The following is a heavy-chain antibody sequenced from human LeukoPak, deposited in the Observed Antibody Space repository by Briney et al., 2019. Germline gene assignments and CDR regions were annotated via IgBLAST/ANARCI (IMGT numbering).Heavy chain of an antibody. CDR1: GYSFTSYW. CDR3: TRTRAMYSSSWYYFDY. V-gene: IGHV5-51*01. D-gene: IGHD6-13*01. Sequence: PGESLKISCQGSGYSFTSYWIGWVRQMPGKGLEWMGIIYPGDSDTRYSPSFQGQVTISADKSISTAYLQWSSLKASDTAIYYCTRTRAMYSSSWYYFDYWGQGTLVTVSS. CDR2: IYPGDSDT. J-gene: IGHJ4*02.